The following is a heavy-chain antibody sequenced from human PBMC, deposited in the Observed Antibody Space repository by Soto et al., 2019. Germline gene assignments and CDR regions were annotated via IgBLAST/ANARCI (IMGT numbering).Heavy chain of an antibody. CDR2: IWYDGSNK. D-gene: IGHD4-17*01. Sequence: VQLVESGGGEVQPGRSLRLSCAASGFPFSSYGMHWVRQAPGKGLEWVAVIWYDGSNKYYADSVKGRFTISRDNSKNTRYRQRNSLRAEDTAVYYCARDGDGDYDFDYWSQGTLVTVSS. J-gene: IGHJ4*02. CDR3: ARDGDGDYDFDY. V-gene: IGHV3-33*01. CDR1: GFPFSSYG.